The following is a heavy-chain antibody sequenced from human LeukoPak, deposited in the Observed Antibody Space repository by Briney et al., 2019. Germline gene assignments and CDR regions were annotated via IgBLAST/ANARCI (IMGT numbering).Heavy chain of an antibody. Sequence: SGGSLRHSCAASGFTFSNYWMSWVRQAPGKGLEWVANMNRDGSEKYYVDSLKGRFTISRDNAKNSLYLQMNSLRDEDTAVYYCARDGGVIRFGGQDVWGQGTTVTVS. CDR3: ARDGGVIRFGGQDV. J-gene: IGHJ6*02. V-gene: IGHV3-7*01. CDR1: GFTFSNYW. D-gene: IGHD3-16*01. CDR2: MNRDGSEK.